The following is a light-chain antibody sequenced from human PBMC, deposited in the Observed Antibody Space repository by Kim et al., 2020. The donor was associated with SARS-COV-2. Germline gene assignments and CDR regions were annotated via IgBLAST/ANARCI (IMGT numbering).Light chain of an antibody. J-gene: IGKJ1*01. Sequence: LQVERAILSCRASQSVIILYLAWYQQKPGQPPRLLICGASNRATVIPDRFSGSGYGTDFTLTSHRVEPEDLSVYYCQQYGTSPRTFGQGTKVDIK. CDR1: QSVIILY. CDR3: QQYGTSPRT. CDR2: GAS. V-gene: IGKV3-20*01.